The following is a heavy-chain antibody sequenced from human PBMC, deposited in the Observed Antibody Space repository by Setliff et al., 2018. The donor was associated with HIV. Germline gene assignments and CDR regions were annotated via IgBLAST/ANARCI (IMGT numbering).Heavy chain of an antibody. J-gene: IGHJ6*02. D-gene: IGHD3-10*01. CDR1: RFDFNNYW. V-gene: IGHV3-7*01. Sequence: GGSLSLSCAASRFDFNNYWMCWVRQAPGKGLEWVANIGQDGSEKNYVDSVKGRFTISRDNAKNSMDLQMNSLRAEETAIYYCARKLRPGHGVDVWGQGTTVTVSS. CDR3: ARKLRPGHGVDV. CDR2: IGQDGSEK.